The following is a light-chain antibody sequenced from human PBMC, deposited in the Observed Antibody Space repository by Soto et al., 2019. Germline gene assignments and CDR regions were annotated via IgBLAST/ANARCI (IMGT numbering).Light chain of an antibody. V-gene: IGLV1-40*01. CDR3: QSYDSNLSGSL. CDR2: NYV. Sequence: QLVLTQPPSVSGAPGQRVTISCAGTSSNIGAGYGVHWYQQLPGRAPKLLIHNYVNRPSGVPDRFSGSKSGTSASLAITGLQGEDEGDYYCQSYDSNLSGSLFGGGTEVTVL. CDR1: SSNIGAGYG. J-gene: IGLJ2*01.